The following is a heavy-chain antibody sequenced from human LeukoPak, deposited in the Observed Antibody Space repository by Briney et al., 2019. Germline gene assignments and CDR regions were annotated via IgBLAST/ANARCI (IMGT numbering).Heavy chain of an antibody. CDR1: GGSFSGYY. D-gene: IGHD3-22*01. Sequence: PSETLSLTCAVYGGSFSGYYWSWLRQPPGKGLEWIGEINHSGSTNYSPSLKSRITISVDTSKNQFSLKLSSVTAADTAVYYCARGQYYYDSHYYFDYWGQGTLVTVSS. J-gene: IGHJ4*02. V-gene: IGHV4-34*01. CDR2: INHSGST. CDR3: ARGQYYYDSHYYFDY.